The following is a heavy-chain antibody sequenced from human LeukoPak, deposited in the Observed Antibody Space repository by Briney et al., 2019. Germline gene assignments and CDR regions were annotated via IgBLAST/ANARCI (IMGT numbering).Heavy chain of an antibody. CDR1: GFTIINKY. D-gene: IGHD6-19*01. V-gene: IGHV3-66*02. J-gene: IGHJ4*02. CDR3: GRILSDGNGWYQFDY. CDR2: LSSRGSM. Sequence: GGSLRLSCAASGFTIINKYMSWVRQAPGKGLEWVSLLSSRGSMNYADSVKGRFTTSTDSSENTFFLQMNSLRPDDTAVYFCGRILSDGNGWYQFDYWGQGTLVTVSS.